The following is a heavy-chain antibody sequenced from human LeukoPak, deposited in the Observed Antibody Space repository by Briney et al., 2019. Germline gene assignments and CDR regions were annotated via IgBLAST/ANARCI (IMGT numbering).Heavy chain of an antibody. CDR1: GGSISSGSYY. J-gene: IGHJ4*02. CDR3: ASGLSFDY. V-gene: IGHV4-61*02. Sequence: PSETLSLTCSVSGGSISSGSYYWSWIRQPAGKGLEWIGRIYTSGSTNYNPSLKSRVTISVDTSKNQFSLKLSSVTAADTAVYYCASGLSFDYWGQGTLVTVSS. CDR2: IYTSGST.